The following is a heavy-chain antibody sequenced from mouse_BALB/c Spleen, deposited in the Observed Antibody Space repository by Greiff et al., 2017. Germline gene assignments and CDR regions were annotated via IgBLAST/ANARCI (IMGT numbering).Heavy chain of an antibody. J-gene: IGHJ1*01. V-gene: IGHV5-9-4*01. CDR2: ISSGGSYT. CDR1: GFTFSSYA. Sequence: EVKLMESGGGLVKPGGSLKLSCAASGFTFSSYAMSWVRQSPEKRLEWVAEISSGGSYTYYPDTVTGRFTISRDNAKNTLYLEMSSLRSEDTAMYYCARHGYGYFDVWGAGTTVTVSS. CDR3: ARHGYGYFDV.